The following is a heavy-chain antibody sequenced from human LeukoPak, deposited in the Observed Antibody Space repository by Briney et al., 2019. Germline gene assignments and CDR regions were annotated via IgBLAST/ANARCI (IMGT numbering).Heavy chain of an antibody. CDR1: GFTFSSYG. CDR2: IRYDGSNK. J-gene: IGHJ6*02. V-gene: IGHV3-30*02. CDR3: AKDGYSSGWSREDGMDV. Sequence: GGSLRLSCAASGFTFSSYGMHWVRQAPGKGLEWVAFIRYDGSNKYYADSVKGRFTISRDNSKNTLYLQMNSLRAEDTAVYYCAKDGYSSGWSREDGMDVWGQGTTVTVSS. D-gene: IGHD6-19*01.